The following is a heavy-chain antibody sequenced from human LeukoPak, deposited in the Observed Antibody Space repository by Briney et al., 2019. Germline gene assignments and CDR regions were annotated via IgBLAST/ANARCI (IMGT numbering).Heavy chain of an antibody. V-gene: IGHV4-34*09. CDR2: INHSGST. CDR3: ARDVIGRDYFQLDL. Sequence: SETLSLTCAVYGGSFSGYYWSWIRQPPGKGLEWIGEINHSGSTNYNPSLKSRVTISVDTSKNQFSLKLSSVTAADTAVYYCARDVIGRDYFQLDLWGRGTLVTVSS. D-gene: IGHD2/OR15-2a*01. J-gene: IGHJ2*01. CDR1: GGSFSGYY.